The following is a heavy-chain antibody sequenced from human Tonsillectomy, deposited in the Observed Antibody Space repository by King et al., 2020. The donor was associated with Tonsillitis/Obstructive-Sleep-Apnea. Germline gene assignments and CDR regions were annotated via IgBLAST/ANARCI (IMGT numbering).Heavy chain of an antibody. D-gene: IGHD4-17*01. CDR1: GFTFGSYA. CDR3: ARDSRAGDXGDXVXXXAXDX. J-gene: IGHJ3*01. Sequence: VQLVESGGGVAQPGRSLRLSCAASGFTFGSYAIHWVRQVPGKGLEWVAVISFHGSDKYYAESVKGRFTISRDNSKNTLDLQMHSLRAEDTAVYYCARDSRAGDXGDXVXXXAXDXXGQGTMVTVSS. V-gene: IGHV3-30*01. CDR2: ISFHGSDK.